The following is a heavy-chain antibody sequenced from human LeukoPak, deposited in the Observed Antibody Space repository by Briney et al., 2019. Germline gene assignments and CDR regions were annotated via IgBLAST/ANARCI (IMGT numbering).Heavy chain of an antibody. Sequence: GGSLRLSCAASGFTFSSYGMHWVRQAPGKGLEWVADISYDGSNKYYADSVKGRCTISRDNSKNTLYLQMNSLRAEDTAVYYCAKDLGHHSPFIAVAPNNYYYYYGMDVWGQGTTVTVSS. V-gene: IGHV3-30*18. CDR3: AKDLGHHSPFIAVAPNNYYYYYGMDV. CDR1: GFTFSSYG. CDR2: ISYDGSNK. D-gene: IGHD6-19*01. J-gene: IGHJ6*02.